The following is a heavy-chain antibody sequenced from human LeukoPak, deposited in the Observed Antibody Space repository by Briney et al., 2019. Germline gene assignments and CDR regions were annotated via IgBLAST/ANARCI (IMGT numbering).Heavy chain of an antibody. CDR2: ISGSGNDI. V-gene: IGHV3-11*01. Sequence: PGGSLRLSCATSGFIFSGYYMSWIRQAPGKGLEWVSYISGSGNDISYADSVKGRFTISRDNAKGSLYLQMNSLGAADTAVYYCGTHAGRTGSDDWGQGTLVTVSS. CDR3: GTHAGRTGSDD. J-gene: IGHJ4*02. D-gene: IGHD3/OR15-3a*01. CDR1: GFIFSGYY.